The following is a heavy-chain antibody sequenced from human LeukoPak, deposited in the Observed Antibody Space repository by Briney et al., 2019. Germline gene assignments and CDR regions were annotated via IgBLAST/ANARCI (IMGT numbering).Heavy chain of an antibody. CDR1: GGSISSPIYY. CDR3: ARGPYKYDGSGAFDI. CDR2: IYYSGST. J-gene: IGHJ3*02. D-gene: IGHD3-22*01. Sequence: PSETLSLTCTVSGGSISSPIYYWGWIRQPPGKGLEWIGSIYYSGSTYDNPSLKSRVTISVDTSKNQFSLKLTSVTAADTAVYYCARGPYKYDGSGAFDIWGQGTKVTVSS. V-gene: IGHV4-39*07.